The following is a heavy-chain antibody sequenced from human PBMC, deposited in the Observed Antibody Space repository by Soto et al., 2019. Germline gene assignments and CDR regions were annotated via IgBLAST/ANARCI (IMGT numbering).Heavy chain of an antibody. V-gene: IGHV3-21*01. J-gene: IGHJ4*02. CDR1: GFKFIDYT. D-gene: IGHD6-13*01. CDR2: ISSSSSYI. Sequence: EVYLVESGGGLVKPGGSLRLSCAASGFKFIDYTMNWVRQAPGKGLEWVSSISSSSSYIYYADSVKGRFTISRDNXKXXLYLQMNSLSADDTAVYYCARPLFVGYSRSWYFDYWGQGTLVTVSS. CDR3: ARPLFVGYSRSWYFDY.